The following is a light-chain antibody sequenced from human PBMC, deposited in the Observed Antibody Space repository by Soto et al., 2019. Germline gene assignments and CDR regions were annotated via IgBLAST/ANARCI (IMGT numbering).Light chain of an antibody. V-gene: IGKV1-39*01. Sequence: DIQRTQSPSSLSASVGDRVTITCRASQTISSNLNWYQQKPGKAPKLLIYAASSLQSGVPSRFSGSGSGTDFTLTISSLQPEDSASYYCQHSFTTPYTFGQGTKVDI. CDR3: QHSFTTPYT. CDR1: QTISSN. J-gene: IGKJ2*01. CDR2: AAS.